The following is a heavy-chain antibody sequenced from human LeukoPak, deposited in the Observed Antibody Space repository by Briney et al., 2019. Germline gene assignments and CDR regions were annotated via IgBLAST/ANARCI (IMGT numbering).Heavy chain of an antibody. Sequence: SVPVSCKASGYTFTGYYMHWVRQAPGQGPEWMGWISPNNGDTRYSQKFQGRVTMTTDTSISTAYMELSGLTSDDTAVYYCAAPGYKYGYVLDHWGQGTLVTVSS. D-gene: IGHD5-18*01. CDR1: GYTFTGYY. CDR3: AAPGYKYGYVLDH. V-gene: IGHV1-2*02. J-gene: IGHJ4*02. CDR2: ISPNNGDT.